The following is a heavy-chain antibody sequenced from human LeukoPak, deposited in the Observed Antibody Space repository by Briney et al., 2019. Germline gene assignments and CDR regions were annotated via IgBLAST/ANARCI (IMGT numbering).Heavy chain of an antibody. V-gene: IGHV1-18*01. CDR3: ARDWSYCSSTSCRNLNWFDP. Sequence: ASVKVSCKASGYTFTSYGISWVRQAPGQGLEWMGWISACNGNTNYAQKLQGRVTMTTDTSTSTAYMELRSLRSDDTAVYYCARDWSYCSSTSCRNLNWFDPWGQGTLVTVSS. CDR1: GYTFTSYG. D-gene: IGHD2-2*01. CDR2: ISACNGNT. J-gene: IGHJ5*02.